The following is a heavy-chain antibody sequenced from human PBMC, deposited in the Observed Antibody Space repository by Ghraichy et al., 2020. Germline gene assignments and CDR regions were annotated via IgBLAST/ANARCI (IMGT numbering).Heavy chain of an antibody. J-gene: IGHJ6*02. CDR3: ARDGATTSFYYYGMDV. CDR2: INHSGST. V-gene: IGHV4-34*01. Sequence: SETLSLTCAVYGGSFSGYYWSWIRQPPGKGLEWIGEINHSGSTNYNPSLKSRVTISVDTSKNQFSLKLSSVTAADTAVYYCARDGATTSFYYYGMDVWGQGTTVTVSS. D-gene: IGHD1-26*01. CDR1: GGSFSGYY.